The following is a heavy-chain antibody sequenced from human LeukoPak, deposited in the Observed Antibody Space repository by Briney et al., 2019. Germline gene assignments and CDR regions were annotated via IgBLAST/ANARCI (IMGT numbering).Heavy chain of an antibody. CDR3: ARDVDTAMVTGAFDI. V-gene: IGHV3-64*01. J-gene: IGHJ3*02. Sequence: GGSLRLSCAASGFTFSSYAMHWVRQAPGKGLEYVSAISSNGGSTYYANSVKGRFTISRDNSKNTLYLQMGSLRAEDMAVYYCARDVDTAMVTGAFDIWGQGTMVTVSS. CDR1: GFTFSSYA. D-gene: IGHD5-18*01. CDR2: ISSNGGST.